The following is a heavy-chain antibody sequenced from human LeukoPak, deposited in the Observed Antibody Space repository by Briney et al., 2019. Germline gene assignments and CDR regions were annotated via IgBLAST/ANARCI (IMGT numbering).Heavy chain of an antibody. V-gene: IGHV3-48*01. CDR2: ISSSSSII. J-gene: IGHJ4*02. CDR1: GFTFSSYS. CDR3: AGTDSGSYTRWFDY. D-gene: IGHD1-26*01. Sequence: PGGSLRLSCAASGFTFSSYSMKWVRQAPGKGREWVSYISSSSSIIYYADSVKGRFTVSRDNAKNSLYLQMNSLRAEDTAVYYCAGTDSGSYTRWFDYWGQGTLVTVSS.